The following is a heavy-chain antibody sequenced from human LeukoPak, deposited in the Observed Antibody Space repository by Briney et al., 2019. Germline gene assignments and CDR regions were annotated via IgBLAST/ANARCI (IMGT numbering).Heavy chain of an antibody. CDR2: IYHSGST. CDR3: ARDPRTTVTQGWFDYYYYMDV. CDR1: GGSISSGGYY. J-gene: IGHJ6*03. V-gene: IGHV4-30-2*01. Sequence: PSQTLSLTCTVSGGSISSGGYYWSWIRQPPGKGLEWIGYIYHSGSTYYNPSLKSRVTISVDRSKNQFSLKLSSVTAADTAVYYCARDPRTTVTQGWFDYYYYMDVWGKGTTVTVSS. D-gene: IGHD4-11*01.